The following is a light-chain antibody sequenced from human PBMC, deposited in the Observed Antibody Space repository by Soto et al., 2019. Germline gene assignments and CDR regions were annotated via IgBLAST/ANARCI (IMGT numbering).Light chain of an antibody. J-gene: IGKJ4*01. V-gene: IGKV1-13*02. CDR2: HAS. CDR1: QGISSA. Sequence: AIQLTQSPSSLSASVGDRDTITCRASQGISSALAWYQQKPGKAPKLLISHASSLESGVPSRFSGSGSGTDFTLTISSLQPEDFATYHCQQFNTYPTFGGGTKVEIK. CDR3: QQFNTYPT.